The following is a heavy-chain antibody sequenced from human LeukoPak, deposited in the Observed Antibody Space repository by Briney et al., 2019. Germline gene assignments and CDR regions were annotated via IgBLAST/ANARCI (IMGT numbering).Heavy chain of an antibody. D-gene: IGHD3-9*01. CDR2: ISGSGSST. V-gene: IGHV3-23*01. CDR3: TKGDYDILTALDY. CDR1: GFTFSGYA. Sequence: GGSLRLSCAASGFTFSGYATSWVRKAPGKGLEWVSGISGSGSSTYYADSVKGRFTISRDNSKNTLYLQMNTLRPEDTAVYYCTKGDYDILTALDYWGQGTLVTVSS. J-gene: IGHJ4*02.